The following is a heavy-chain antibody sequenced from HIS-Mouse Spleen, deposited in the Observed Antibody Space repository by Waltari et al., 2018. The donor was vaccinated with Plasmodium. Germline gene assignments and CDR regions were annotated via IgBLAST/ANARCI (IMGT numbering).Heavy chain of an antibody. D-gene: IGHD3-3*01. CDR3: ARVGDFWSGYYFDY. Sequence: QVQLQESGPGLVKPSETLSLTCTVSGGSISSYYWSWIRQPPGKGLEWIGYIYYSGSTNYNPSLKSRVTISVDTSKNQFSLKLSSVTAADTAVYYCARVGDFWSGYYFDYWGQGTLVTVSS. CDR2: IYYSGST. J-gene: IGHJ4*02. V-gene: IGHV4-59*01. CDR1: GGSISSYY.